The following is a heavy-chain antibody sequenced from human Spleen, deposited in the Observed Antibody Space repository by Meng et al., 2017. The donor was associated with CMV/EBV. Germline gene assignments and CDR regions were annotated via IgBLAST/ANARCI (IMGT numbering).Heavy chain of an antibody. J-gene: IGHJ2*01. CDR1: GGSISSYY. V-gene: IGHV4-4*07. D-gene: IGHD3-22*01. CDR3: ARGYYDSSGYGYWYLDL. CDR2: IYTSGST. Sequence: GQRQESGPGLVKPSETLSLTCTGSGGSISSYYWSWIRQPAGKGLEWIGRIYTSGSTNYNPSLKSRVTISVDTSKNQFSLKLSSVTAADTAVYYCARGYYDSSGYGYWYLDLWGRGTLVTVSS.